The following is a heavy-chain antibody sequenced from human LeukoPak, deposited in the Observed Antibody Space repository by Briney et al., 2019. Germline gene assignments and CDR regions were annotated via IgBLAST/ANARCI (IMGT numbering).Heavy chain of an antibody. D-gene: IGHD2-15*01. V-gene: IGHV4-59*08. CDR2: IYYGGST. Sequence: SETLSLTCTVSGGSISSYYWSWIRQPPGKGLEWIGYIYYGGSTNYNPSLKSRVTISVDTSKNQFSLRLSSVTAADTAVYYCARHPCSGGSCRMFDYWGQGTLVTVSS. CDR3: ARHPCSGGSCRMFDY. CDR1: GGSISSYY. J-gene: IGHJ4*02.